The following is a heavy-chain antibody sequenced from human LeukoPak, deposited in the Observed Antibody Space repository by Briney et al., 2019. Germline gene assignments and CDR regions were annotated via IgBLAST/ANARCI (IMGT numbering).Heavy chain of an antibody. CDR1: GGSINNYY. V-gene: IGHV4-59*08. CDR3: ARYCNDGTCFSKALDY. CDR2: VYYNGLT. D-gene: IGHD2-15*01. J-gene: IGHJ4*02. Sequence: SETLSLTCTVSGGSINNYYWSWIRQPPGGGLEWIGYVYYNGLTRYNPSLNSRVTISVDTSKNQFSLKVNSVTAADPAIYYCARYCNDGTCFSKALDYWGQGTLATVSS.